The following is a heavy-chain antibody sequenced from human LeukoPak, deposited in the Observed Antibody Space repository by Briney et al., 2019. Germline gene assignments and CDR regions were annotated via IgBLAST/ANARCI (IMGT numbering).Heavy chain of an antibody. CDR1: DXSIRSSAYY. CDR2: IYYSGST. D-gene: IGHD3-10*01. V-gene: IGHV4-39*01. Sequence: SETLSLTCAVSDXSIRSSAYYWGWIRQPPGRGLEWIGSIYYSGSTYYNPSLKSRVTISIDTSKNQFSLKLSSVTAADTAVYYCASEPYGSGSFLGAFDIWGLGTMVTVSS. CDR3: ASEPYGSGSFLGAFDI. J-gene: IGHJ3*02.